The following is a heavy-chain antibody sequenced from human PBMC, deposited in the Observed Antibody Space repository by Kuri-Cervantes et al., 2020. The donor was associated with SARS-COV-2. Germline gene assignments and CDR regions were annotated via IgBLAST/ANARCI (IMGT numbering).Heavy chain of an antibody. V-gene: IGHV1-18*01. CDR1: GYTLTELS. CDR3: ARDKSSSWTWELYYFDY. D-gene: IGHD6-13*01. J-gene: IGHJ4*02. Sequence: ASVKVSCKVSGYTLTELSMHWVRQAPGQGLEWMGWISAYNGNTNYAQKLQGRVTMTTDTSTSTAYMELRSLRSDDTAVYYCARDKSSSWTWELYYFDYWGQGTLVTVSS. CDR2: ISAYNGNT.